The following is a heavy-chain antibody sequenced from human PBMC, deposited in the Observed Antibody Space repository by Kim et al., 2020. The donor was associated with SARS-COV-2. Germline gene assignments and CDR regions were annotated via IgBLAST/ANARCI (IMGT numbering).Heavy chain of an antibody. Sequence: GGSLRVSCAASEFPFSNYVMHWVRQAPGKGLEWVTVIWSDGSKQYYADSVKGRFTISRDNSKNMLYLQMNSLSAEDTAMYYCARGGGFWCGYHWNYFDSWGQGTLVTVSS. J-gene: IGHJ5*01. CDR2: IWSDGSKQ. CDR1: EFPFSNYV. CDR3: ARGGGFWCGYHWNYFDS. V-gene: IGHV3-33*01. D-gene: IGHD3-3*01.